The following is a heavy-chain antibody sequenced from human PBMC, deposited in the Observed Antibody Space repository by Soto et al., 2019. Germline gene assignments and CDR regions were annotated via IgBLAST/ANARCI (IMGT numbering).Heavy chain of an antibody. V-gene: IGHV4-39*01. J-gene: IGHJ3*02. CDR3: ARHGITGSYYDAFDI. CDR1: GASIYISGCQ. Sequence: SVTLFTTFPVRGASIYISGCQCGWTRQPPGKGLEWIASIKYSGTTFYNPSLKSRVTLSVDTSKNQFALKLSSVTAAETAVYYCARHGITGSYYDAFDIWGQGTMVT. CDR2: IKYSGTT. D-gene: IGHD1-26*01.